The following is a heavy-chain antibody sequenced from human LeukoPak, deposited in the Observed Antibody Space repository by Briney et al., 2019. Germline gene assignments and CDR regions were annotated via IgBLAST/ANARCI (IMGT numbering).Heavy chain of an antibody. Sequence: ASVKVSCKASGYTFTGYYMHWVRQAPGQGLEWMGWINPNSGGTNYAQKFQGRVTMTRDTSISTAYMELSRLRSDDTAVYYCARDITVKDYFDYWGQGTLVTVSS. CDR1: GYTFTGYY. D-gene: IGHD3-10*01. CDR3: ARDITVKDYFDY. CDR2: INPNSGGT. V-gene: IGHV1-2*02. J-gene: IGHJ4*02.